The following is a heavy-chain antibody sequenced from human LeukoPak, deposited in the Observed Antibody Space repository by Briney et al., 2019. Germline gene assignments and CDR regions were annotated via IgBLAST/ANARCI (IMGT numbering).Heavy chain of an antibody. CDR2: IYYSGST. Sequence: SETLSLTCTVSGGSISSSSYYWGWIRQPPGKGLEWIGSIYYSGSTYYNPSLKSRVTISVDRSKNQFSLKLSSVTAADTAVYYCARDQGAAAGNLYYYYYYMDVWGKGTTVTVSS. CDR1: GGSISSSSYY. J-gene: IGHJ6*03. CDR3: ARDQGAAAGNLYYYYYYMDV. D-gene: IGHD6-13*01. V-gene: IGHV4-39*07.